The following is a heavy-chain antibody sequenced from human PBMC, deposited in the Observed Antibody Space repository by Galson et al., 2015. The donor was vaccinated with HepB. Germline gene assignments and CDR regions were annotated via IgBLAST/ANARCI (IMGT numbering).Heavy chain of an antibody. D-gene: IGHD6-19*01. CDR1: GFTFSSYG. CDR3: GRDINPRQQWQVALRY. J-gene: IGHJ4*02. Sequence: SLRLSCAASGFTFSSYGMHWVRQAPGKGLEWVVVIWYDGSNKYYADSVKGRFTISRGNSKNTLYLQMNSLRAEDTAVYYCGRDINPRQQWQVALRYWGQGTQVTVSS. V-gene: IGHV3-33*08. CDR2: IWYDGSNK.